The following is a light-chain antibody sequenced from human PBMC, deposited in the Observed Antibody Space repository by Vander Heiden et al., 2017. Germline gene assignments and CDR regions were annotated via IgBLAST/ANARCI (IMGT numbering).Light chain of an antibody. CDR3: QSYDSSLSGCV. Sequence: QACLAQPASVSWGPGQRVTISCTGSSSNIGAGYDVHWYQQLPGTAPKLLIYGNSNRPSGVPDRFSGSKSGTSASLAITGLQAEDEADYYCQSYDSSLSGCVFGGGTKLTVL. CDR2: GNS. V-gene: IGLV1-40*01. J-gene: IGLJ3*02. CDR1: SSNIGAGYD.